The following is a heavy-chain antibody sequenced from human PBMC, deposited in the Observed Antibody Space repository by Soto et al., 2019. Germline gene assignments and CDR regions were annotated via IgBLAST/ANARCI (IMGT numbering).Heavy chain of an antibody. J-gene: IGHJ4*02. CDR1: GFTFSSYS. CDR3: RTYYDFWSGYFPSGYFDY. Sequence: EVQVVESGGGLVKPGGSLRLSCAASGFTFSSYSMNWVRQAPGKGLEWVSSISSSSSYIYYADSVKGRFTISRDNAKNSLYLQMNSLRAEDTAVYYCRTYYDFWSGYFPSGYFDYWGQGTLVTVSS. CDR2: ISSSSSYI. D-gene: IGHD3-3*01. V-gene: IGHV3-21*01.